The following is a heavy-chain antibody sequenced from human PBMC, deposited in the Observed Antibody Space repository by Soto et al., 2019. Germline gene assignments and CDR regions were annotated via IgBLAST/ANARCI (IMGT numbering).Heavy chain of an antibody. D-gene: IGHD6-13*01. CDR3: ARDQMSSTWPYYYYGMDV. J-gene: IGHJ6*02. CDR2: INVGNGNT. CDR1: GYTFTSCG. Sequence: GASVKVSCKASGYTFTSCGIHWVRQAPGQRLEWMGWINVGNGNTKDSQKFQGRVTITRDTSASTAYMELSSLRSEDTAVYFCARDQMSSTWPYYYYGMDVWGQGTTVTVSS. V-gene: IGHV1-3*01.